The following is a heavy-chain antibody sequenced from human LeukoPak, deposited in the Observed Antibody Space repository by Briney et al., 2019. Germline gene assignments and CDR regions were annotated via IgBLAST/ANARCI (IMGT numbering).Heavy chain of an antibody. CDR1: GYTFTSYG. Sequence: GASVKVSCKASGYTFTSYGISWVRQAPGQGLEWMGWISPYNGNTNYAQNLQGRVTMTTDTSTNTAYMELSRLRSDDTAVYYCARDLLAQWLVDVGDAFDIWGQGTMVTVSS. J-gene: IGHJ3*02. V-gene: IGHV1-18*01. D-gene: IGHD6-19*01. CDR2: ISPYNGNT. CDR3: ARDLLAQWLVDVGDAFDI.